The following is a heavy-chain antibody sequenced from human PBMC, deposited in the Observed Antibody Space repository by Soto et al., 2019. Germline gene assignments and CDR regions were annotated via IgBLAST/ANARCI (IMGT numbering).Heavy chain of an antibody. CDR2: ISYDGSNK. CDR1: GFTFSRYA. J-gene: IGHJ5*02. V-gene: IGHV3-30-3*01. CDR3: ARDLEVAVAGA. Sequence: QGQLVESGGGVVQPGRSLRLSCAASGFTFSRYAMHWVRQAPGKGLEWVAVISYDGSNKYYADSVKGRFTISRDNSKNTLYLQMNSLRAEDTAVYYCARDLEVAVAGAWGQGTLVTVSS. D-gene: IGHD6-19*01.